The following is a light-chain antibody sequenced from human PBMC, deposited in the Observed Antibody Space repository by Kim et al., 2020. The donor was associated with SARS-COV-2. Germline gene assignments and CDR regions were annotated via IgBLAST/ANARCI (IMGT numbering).Light chain of an antibody. CDR2: HDT. CDR1: KLGDKY. Sequence: VSPEQTASITCSGHKLGDKYACWYQQKPGQSPVLVIYHDTKRPSGIPERFSGSNSGNTATLTISGTQAMDEADYYCQAWDTSTAYVFGTGTKVTVL. CDR3: QAWDTSTAYV. J-gene: IGLJ1*01. V-gene: IGLV3-1*01.